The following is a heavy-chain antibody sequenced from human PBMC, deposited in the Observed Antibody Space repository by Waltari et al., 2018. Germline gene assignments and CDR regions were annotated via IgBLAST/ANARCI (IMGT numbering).Heavy chain of an antibody. D-gene: IGHD2-21*02. Sequence: QVQLQESGQSLLKPSETLSLICTVSGGSISGFSWRWVRQPPGKGLDWIGYIYYTGSTNFTPSLRSRVSRSIDTSKNQFSLKLSSVTAADTAFYYCAGGGGGDWEWVDPWGQRTLVTVSS. V-gene: IGHV4-59*01. J-gene: IGHJ5*02. CDR2: IYYTGST. CDR1: GGSISGFS. CDR3: AGGGGGDWEWVDP.